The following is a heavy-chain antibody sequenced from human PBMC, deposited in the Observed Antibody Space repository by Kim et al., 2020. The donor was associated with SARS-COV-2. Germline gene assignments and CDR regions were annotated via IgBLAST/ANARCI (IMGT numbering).Heavy chain of an antibody. CDR1: GFTFSSYA. V-gene: IGHV3-23*01. CDR3: AKGHIVLMVYASYYYYYGMDV. CDR2: ISGSGGRT. D-gene: IGHD2-8*01. Sequence: GGSLRLSCAASGFTFSSYAMSWVRQAPGKGLEWVSAISGSGGRTYYADSVKGRFTISRDNSKNTLYLQMNSLRAEDTAVYYCAKGHIVLMVYASYYYYYGMDVWGQGTTVTVSS. J-gene: IGHJ6*02.